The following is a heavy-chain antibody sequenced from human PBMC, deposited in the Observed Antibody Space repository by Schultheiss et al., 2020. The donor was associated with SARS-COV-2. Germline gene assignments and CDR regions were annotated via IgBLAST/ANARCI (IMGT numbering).Heavy chain of an antibody. J-gene: IGHJ4*02. V-gene: IGHV4-34*01. CDR3: ARLAEFVNYDILTGPLDY. CDR2: INHSGST. Sequence: SETLSLTCAVSGGSFSGFYWSWIRQPPGKGLEWIGEINHSGSTNYNPSLKSRVTISVDTSKNQFSLKLSSVTAADTAVYYCARLAEFVNYDILTGPLDYWGQGTLVTVSS. D-gene: IGHD3-9*01. CDR1: GGSFSGFY.